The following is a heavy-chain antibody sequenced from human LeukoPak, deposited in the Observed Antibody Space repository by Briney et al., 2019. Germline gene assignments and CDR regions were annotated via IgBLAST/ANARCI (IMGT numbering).Heavy chain of an antibody. J-gene: IGHJ5*02. CDR3: VRDYCTNSVCFNDWFDP. D-gene: IGHD2-8*01. V-gene: IGHV1-18*01. CDR2: ISVYNGNT. Sequence: ASVKVSCKASGYTFTDYAITWVRQAPGQGLEWMGWISVYNGNTNYAQTFQGRVTMTTDISTSTAYMELRSLISDDTAVYYCVRDYCTNSVCFNDWFDPWGQGTLVTVYS. CDR1: GYTFTDYA.